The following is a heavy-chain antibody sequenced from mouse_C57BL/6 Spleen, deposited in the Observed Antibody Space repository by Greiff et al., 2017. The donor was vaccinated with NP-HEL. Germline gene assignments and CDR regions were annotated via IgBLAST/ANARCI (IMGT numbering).Heavy chain of an antibody. CDR2: IYPGDGDT. J-gene: IGHJ4*01. Sequence: VQLVESGAELVKPGASVKISCKASGYAFSSYWMNWVKQRPGKGLEWIGQIYPGDGDTNYNGKFKGKATLTADKSSSTAYMQLSSLTSEDSAVYFCASPYDYGYAMDYWGQGTSVTVSS. CDR1: GYAFSSYW. D-gene: IGHD2-4*01. CDR3: ASPYDYGYAMDY. V-gene: IGHV1-80*01.